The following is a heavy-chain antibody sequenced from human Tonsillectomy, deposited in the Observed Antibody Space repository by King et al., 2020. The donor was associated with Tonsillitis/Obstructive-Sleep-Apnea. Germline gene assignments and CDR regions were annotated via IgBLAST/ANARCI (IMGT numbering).Heavy chain of an antibody. CDR2: IYYSGTI. D-gene: IGHD6-6*01. Sequence: QLQESGPGLVKPSETLSLTCTVSGDSIGSSSYYWGWIRQPPGKGLEWIGCIYYSGTIYHNAPLKIRVTISVDTSKNQFSLNLTSVTAADTAVYYCATHRGYSRSPYYFPPWGPGTLVAVSS. J-gene: IGHJ5*02. CDR1: GDSIGSSSYY. V-gene: IGHV4-39*01. CDR3: ATHRGYSRSPYYFPP.